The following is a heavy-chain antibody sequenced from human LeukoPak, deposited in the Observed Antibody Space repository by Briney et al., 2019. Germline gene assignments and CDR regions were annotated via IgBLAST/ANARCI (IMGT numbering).Heavy chain of an antibody. Sequence: GGSLRLSCAASGFIFSDYYMSWIRQAPGKGLEWVSYISSGGSSIYYADSVKGRFTISRDNAKNSLYLQMNSLRAEDTAVYYCARVAGYSSSWYFDYWGQGTLVTVSS. V-gene: IGHV3-11*01. CDR1: GFIFSDYY. D-gene: IGHD6-13*01. CDR2: ISSGGSSI. J-gene: IGHJ4*02. CDR3: ARVAGYSSSWYFDY.